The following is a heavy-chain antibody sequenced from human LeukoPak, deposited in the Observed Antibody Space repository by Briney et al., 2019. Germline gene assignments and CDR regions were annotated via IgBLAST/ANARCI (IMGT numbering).Heavy chain of an antibody. Sequence: GGSLILSCAASGFTFSSYAMNWVRQAPGKGLEWVSAISGSGGSTYYADSVKGRFTISRDNSKNTLYLQMNSLRAEDTAVYYCAKDRARITMIVVVTNFDYWGQGTLVTVSS. V-gene: IGHV3-23*01. D-gene: IGHD3-22*01. CDR1: GFTFSSYA. J-gene: IGHJ4*02. CDR3: AKDRARITMIVVVTNFDY. CDR2: ISGSGGST.